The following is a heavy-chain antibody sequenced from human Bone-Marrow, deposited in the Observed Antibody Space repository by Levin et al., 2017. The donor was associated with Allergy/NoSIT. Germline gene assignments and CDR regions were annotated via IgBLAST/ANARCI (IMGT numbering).Heavy chain of an antibody. CDR1: GFTFNTYR. V-gene: IGHV3-7*04. Sequence: PGGSLRLSCTASGFTFNTYRMTWVRQAPGRGPEWVANIKPDGSEKYYVDSVKGRFTNSRDNAKNSLYLQMDYLRLEDTAVYYCARGGRAGTGDYWGQGTLVTVSS. D-gene: IGHD6-13*01. CDR3: ARGGRAGTGDY. CDR2: IKPDGSEK. J-gene: IGHJ4*02.